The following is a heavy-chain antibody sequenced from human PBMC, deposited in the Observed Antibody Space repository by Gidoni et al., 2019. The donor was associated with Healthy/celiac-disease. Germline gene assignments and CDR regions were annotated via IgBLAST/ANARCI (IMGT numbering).Heavy chain of an antibody. V-gene: IGHV4-59*01. Sequence: QVQLQESGPGLVKPSETLSLTCTVAGGSISSYYWSWIRQPPGKGLEWIGYIYYSGSTNYNPSLKSRVTISVDTSKNQFSLKLSSVTAADTAVYYCARGPVVATSTFWYFDLWGRGTLVTVSS. D-gene: IGHD5-12*01. CDR3: ARGPVVATSTFWYFDL. CDR1: GGSISSYY. J-gene: IGHJ2*01. CDR2: IYYSGST.